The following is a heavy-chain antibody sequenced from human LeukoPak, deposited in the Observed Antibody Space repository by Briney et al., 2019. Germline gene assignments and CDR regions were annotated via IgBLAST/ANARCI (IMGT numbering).Heavy chain of an antibody. CDR3: AKVDQNGYRPFDY. V-gene: IGHV3-23*01. D-gene: IGHD5-18*01. CDR2: ISGSGGST. J-gene: IGHJ4*02. CDR1: GGSFSGYY. Sequence: PSETLSLTCAVYGGSFSGYYWSWIRQPPGKGLEWVSAISGSGGSTYYADSVKGRFTISRDNSKNTLYLQMNSLRAEDTAVYYCAKVDQNGYRPFDYWGQGTLVTVSS.